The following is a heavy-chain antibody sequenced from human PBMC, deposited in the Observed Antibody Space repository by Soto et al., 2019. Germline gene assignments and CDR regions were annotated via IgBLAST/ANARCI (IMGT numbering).Heavy chain of an antibody. J-gene: IGHJ3*01. CDR3: VSANIVGRPG. CDR2: INQDESES. CDR1: GFSFKTFW. Sequence: EMQLVESGGGSVQPGESLRLSCAASGFSFKTFWMSWVGQAPGKGLEWVANINQDESESHYVDSVKGRFTISRDNAKSSVSLQMNDLRVEDTAVYYCVSANIVGRPGGGQGTMVTVSS. D-gene: IGHD6-6*01. V-gene: IGHV3-7*01.